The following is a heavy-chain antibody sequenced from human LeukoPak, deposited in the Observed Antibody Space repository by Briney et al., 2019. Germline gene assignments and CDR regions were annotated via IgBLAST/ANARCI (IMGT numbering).Heavy chain of an antibody. J-gene: IGHJ5*02. CDR1: GFTFSSYS. D-gene: IGHD3-3*01. CDR2: ISSSSSYI. CDR3: ARVGSRITIFGVVIRANWFDP. V-gene: IGHV3-21*01. Sequence: PGGSLRLSCAASGFTFSSYSMNWVRQAPGKGLEWVSSISSSSSYIYYADSVKGRFTISRDNAKNSLYLQMNSLRAEDTAVYYCARVGSRITIFGVVIRANWFDPWGQGTLVTVSS.